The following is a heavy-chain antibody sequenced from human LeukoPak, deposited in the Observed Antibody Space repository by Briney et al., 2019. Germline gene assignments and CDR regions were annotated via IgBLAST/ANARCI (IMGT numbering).Heavy chain of an antibody. D-gene: IGHD3-22*01. CDR3: ARGMYYDSSGATDY. J-gene: IGHJ4*02. CDR2: IYSGGST. Sequence: GGSLRLSCAASGFTFSSYAMSWVRQAPGKGLEWVSVIYSGGSTYYADSVKGRFTISRDNSKNTLYLQMNSLRAEDTAVYYCARGMYYDSSGATDYWGQGTLVTVSS. CDR1: GFTFSSYA. V-gene: IGHV3-53*01.